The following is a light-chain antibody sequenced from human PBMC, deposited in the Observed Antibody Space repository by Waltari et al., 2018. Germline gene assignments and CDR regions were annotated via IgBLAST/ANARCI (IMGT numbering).Light chain of an antibody. V-gene: IGKV3-11*01. CDR3: QQRHDWPLN. CDR2: DAS. J-gene: IGKJ4*01. Sequence: EILLTQSPVTLSVSPGARAPLSCKASQSVRSYLAWYQQKPGQAPRLLIYDASNRASGIPARFSGSGSGTDFTLTISNVEPEDFAVYYCQQRHDWPLNFGGGTKLEIK. CDR1: QSVRSY.